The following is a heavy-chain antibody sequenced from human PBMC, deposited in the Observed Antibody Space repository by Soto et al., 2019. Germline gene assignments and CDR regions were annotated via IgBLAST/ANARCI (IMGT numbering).Heavy chain of an antibody. D-gene: IGHD3-10*01. Sequence: PSETLSLTCTVSGGSISNFYWIWIRQPPGKGLEWIGYIYYSGTTSYNPSLNSRVTISVDTSKNQFSLKLNSVTAADTAVYYCARESYYGSGATVVGYWGLGALVTVSS. CDR1: GGSISNFY. CDR3: ARESYYGSGATVVGY. J-gene: IGHJ4*02. V-gene: IGHV4-59*01. CDR2: IYYSGTT.